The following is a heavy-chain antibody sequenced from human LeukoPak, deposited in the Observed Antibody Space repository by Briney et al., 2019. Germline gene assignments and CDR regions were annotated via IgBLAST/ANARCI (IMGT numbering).Heavy chain of an antibody. J-gene: IGHJ4*02. CDR3: ARGRLAIAAARYYFDY. CDR2: INPNSGGT. V-gene: IGHV1-2*02. CDR1: GYTFTGYY. Sequence: ASVKVSCKASGYTFTGYYMHWVRQAPGQGLEWMGWINPNSGGTNYAQKFQGRVTMTRDTSISTAYMELSRLRSDDTAVYFCARGRLAIAAARYYFDYWGQGTLVTVSS. D-gene: IGHD6-13*01.